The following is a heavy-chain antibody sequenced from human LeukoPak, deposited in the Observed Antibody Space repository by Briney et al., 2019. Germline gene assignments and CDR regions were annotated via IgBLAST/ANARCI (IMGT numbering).Heavy chain of an antibody. CDR2: ISAYNGNT. J-gene: IGHJ6*02. CDR1: GYTFTSYG. V-gene: IGHV1-18*01. CDR3: ARMAITGTTYTYYGMDV. Sequence: GASVKVPCKASGYTFTSYGISWVRQAPGQGLEWMGWISAYNGNTNYAQKLQGRVTMTTDTSTSTAYMELRSLRSDDTAVYYCARMAITGTTYTYYGMDVWGQGTTVTVSS. D-gene: IGHD1-7*01.